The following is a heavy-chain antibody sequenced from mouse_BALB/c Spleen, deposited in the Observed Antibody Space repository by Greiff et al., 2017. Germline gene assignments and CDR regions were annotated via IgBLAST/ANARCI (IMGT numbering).Heavy chain of an antibody. CDR2: ISDGGSYT. V-gene: IGHV5-4*02. CDR1: GFTFSDYY. D-gene: IGHD1-1*01. Sequence: EVKVVESGGGLVKPGGSLKLSCAASGFTFSDYYMYWVRQTPEKRLEWVATISDGGSYTYYPDSVKGRFTISRDNAKNNLYLQMSSLKSEDTAMYYCARGPYYYGSSYGAMDYWGQGTSVTVSS. CDR3: ARGPYYYGSSYGAMDY. J-gene: IGHJ4*01.